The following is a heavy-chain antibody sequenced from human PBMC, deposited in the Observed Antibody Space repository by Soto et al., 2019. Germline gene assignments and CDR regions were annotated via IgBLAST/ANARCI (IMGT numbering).Heavy chain of an antibody. CDR1: GGSVSSGSYY. J-gene: IGHJ3*02. Sequence: QVQLQESGPGLVKPSETLSLTCTVSGGSVSSGSYYWSWIRQPPGKGLEWIGYIYYSGSTNYNPSLKSRVTISVDTSKNQFSLKLSSVTAADTAVYYCARGSGPNDAFDIWAQGTMVTVSS. D-gene: IGHD2-15*01. CDR2: IYYSGST. V-gene: IGHV4-61*01. CDR3: ARGSGPNDAFDI.